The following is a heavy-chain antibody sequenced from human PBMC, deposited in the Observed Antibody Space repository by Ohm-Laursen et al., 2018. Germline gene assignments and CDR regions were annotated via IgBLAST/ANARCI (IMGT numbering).Heavy chain of an antibody. Sequence: SLRLSCSASGFTFSSYGMHWVRQAPGKGLEWVAVIWYDGSNKYYADSVKGRFTISRENAKNSLYLQMNSLRAGDTAVYYCARSCVRGGYYYYGMDVWGQGTTVTVSS. D-gene: IGHD3-10*01. CDR2: IWYDGSNK. CDR1: GFTFSSYG. CDR3: ARSCVRGGYYYYGMDV. J-gene: IGHJ6*02. V-gene: IGHV3-33*01.